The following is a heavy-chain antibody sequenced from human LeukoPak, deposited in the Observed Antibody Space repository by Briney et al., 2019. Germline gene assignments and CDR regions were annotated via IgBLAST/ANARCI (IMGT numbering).Heavy chain of an antibody. V-gene: IGHV4-61*02. D-gene: IGHD6-6*01. CDR1: GGSLSSGTFY. CDR3: SRGLATRPDWFDP. Sequence: SQTLSLTCTVSGGSLSSGTFYWSSIRHPAGKGLEWIGRIHTSGSANSNPSLKSRVTISVDTSKNQLSLNLTSVTAADTAVYYCSRGLATRPDWFDPWGQGTLVTVSS. J-gene: IGHJ5*02. CDR2: IHTSGSA.